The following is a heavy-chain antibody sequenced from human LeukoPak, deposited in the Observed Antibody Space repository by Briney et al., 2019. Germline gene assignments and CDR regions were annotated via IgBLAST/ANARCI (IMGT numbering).Heavy chain of an antibody. V-gene: IGHV4-59*08. CDR1: GGSISGYY. CDR2: IYYSGST. J-gene: IGHJ4*02. CDR3: ARLHEIEVAGTLVYFDY. Sequence: SETLSLTCTVSGGSISGYYWSWLRQPPGKGLEWIGFIYYSGSTNYNSSLNSRVTISVDTSKNQFSLKLSSVTAADTAVYYCARLHEIEVAGTLVYFDYWGQGTLVTVSS. D-gene: IGHD6-19*01.